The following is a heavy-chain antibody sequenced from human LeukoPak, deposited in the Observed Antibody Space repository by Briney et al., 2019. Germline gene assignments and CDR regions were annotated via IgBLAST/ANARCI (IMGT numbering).Heavy chain of an antibody. CDR3: ARFYDILTGIDY. J-gene: IGHJ4*02. CDR2: IYHSGST. Sequence: PSQTLSLTCAVSGGSISSGGYSWSWIRQPPGKGLEWIGYIYHSGSTYYNPSLKSRVTISVDRSKNQLSLKLSSVTAADTAVYYCARFYDILTGIDYWGQGTLVTVSS. D-gene: IGHD3-9*01. CDR1: GGSISSGGYS. V-gene: IGHV4-30-2*01.